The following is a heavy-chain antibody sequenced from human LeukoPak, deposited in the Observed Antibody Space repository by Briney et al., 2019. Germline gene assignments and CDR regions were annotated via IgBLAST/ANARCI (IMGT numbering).Heavy chain of an antibody. Sequence: GRSLRLSCAASGFTFSSYGMYWVRQAPGQGLEWVAVVRYDGSTKYYAGSVKGRFTISRDSSKNTLYLEMNSLRAEDTAVYYCARDECSGGSCYSSGFDAFDIWGQGTMLTASS. CDR3: ARDECSGGSCYSSGFDAFDI. V-gene: IGHV3-33*01. D-gene: IGHD2-15*01. CDR2: VRYDGSTK. CDR1: GFTFSSYG. J-gene: IGHJ3*02.